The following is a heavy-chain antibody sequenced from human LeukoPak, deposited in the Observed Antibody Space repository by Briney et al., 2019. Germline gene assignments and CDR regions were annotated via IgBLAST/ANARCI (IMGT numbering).Heavy chain of an antibody. V-gene: IGHV4-59*01. CDR3: ARVYQSAEYYFDY. Sequence: PSETLSLTCTVSGGSIDSYYWSWIRQPPGKGLEWIGYMYYTGSTEYHPSLKSRVTISLDTSKNQFSLKLTSVTAADTAVYYCARVYQSAEYYFDYWGQGNLVSVSS. J-gene: IGHJ4*02. CDR1: GGSIDSYY. CDR2: MYYTGST. D-gene: IGHD2-2*01.